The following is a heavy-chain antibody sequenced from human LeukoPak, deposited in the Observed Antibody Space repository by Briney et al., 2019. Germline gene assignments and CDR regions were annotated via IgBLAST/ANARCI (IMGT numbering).Heavy chain of an antibody. CDR1: GFTFSRYW. CDR3: ARNHYYDDSRGQNWFDP. J-gene: IGHJ5*02. D-gene: IGHD3-22*01. V-gene: IGHV3-7*01. CDR2: IKQDGSEE. Sequence: GVSLRLSCAASGFTFSRYWMTWVRQDPGKGLEWVANIKQDGSEENYVDSVKGRFTTSRDNAEKSLYLQMNSLRAEDTAVYYCARNHYYDDSRGQNWFDPWGQETLVTVSS.